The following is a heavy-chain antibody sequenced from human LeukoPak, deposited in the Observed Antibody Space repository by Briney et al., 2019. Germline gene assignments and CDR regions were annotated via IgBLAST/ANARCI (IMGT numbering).Heavy chain of an antibody. CDR2: INHSGST. D-gene: IGHD4-17*01. Sequence: SETLSLTCAVYGGSFTGYYWSWIRQPPGKGLEWIGEINHSGSTNYNPSLKSRVTISVDTSKNQFSLKLSSVTAADTAVYYCARSYGDYVRRTGYFQHWGQGTLVTVSS. CDR1: GGSFTGYY. CDR3: ARSYGDYVRRTGYFQH. V-gene: IGHV4-34*01. J-gene: IGHJ1*01.